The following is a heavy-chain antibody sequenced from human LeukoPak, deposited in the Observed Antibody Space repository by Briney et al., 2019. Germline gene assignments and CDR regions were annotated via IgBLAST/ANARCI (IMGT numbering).Heavy chain of an antibody. CDR2: IYYSGST. CDR1: GGSISSYY. V-gene: IGHV4-59*12. D-gene: IGHD1-26*01. J-gene: IGHJ4*02. Sequence: SETLSLTCTVSGGSISSYYWSWIRQPPGKGLVWIGYIYYSGSTNYNPSLKSRVTISVDTSKNQFSLKLSSVTAADTAVYYCARGWELPNFDYWGQGTLVTVSS. CDR3: ARGWELPNFDY.